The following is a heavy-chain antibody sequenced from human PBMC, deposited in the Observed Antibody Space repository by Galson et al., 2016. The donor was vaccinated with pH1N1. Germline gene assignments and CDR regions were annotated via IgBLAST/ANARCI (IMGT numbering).Heavy chain of an antibody. V-gene: IGHV6-1*01. Sequence: CAISGDSVSSNSATWNWIRQSPSRGLEWLGRTYYRSKWYNDYAESVKSRIIIRPDTSKNQLYLQLNPVTPADTAVYYCARGVIDYDFWSGYQDHAAFDIWGQGTMIIVSA. J-gene: IGHJ3*02. CDR1: GDSVSSNSAT. D-gene: IGHD3-3*01. CDR3: ARGVIDYDFWSGYQDHAAFDI. CDR2: TYYRSKWYN.